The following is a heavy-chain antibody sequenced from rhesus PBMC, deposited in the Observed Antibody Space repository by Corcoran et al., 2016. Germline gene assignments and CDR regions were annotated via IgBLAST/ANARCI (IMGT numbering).Heavy chain of an antibody. CDR2: IYGSGGSN. CDR3: ARRLATVTLSYFDY. D-gene: IGHD5-36*02. J-gene: IGHJ4*01. CDR1: GSSISSGYS. V-gene: IGHV4S14*01. Sequence: QVQLQESGPGLVTPSETLSLTCAVSGSSISSGYSWNWVGPPPGKGLEWIGGIYGSGGSNYLNPSLKSRVTLSVDTSKNQFSLKLSSVTAADTAVYYCARRLATVTLSYFDYWGQGVLVTVSS.